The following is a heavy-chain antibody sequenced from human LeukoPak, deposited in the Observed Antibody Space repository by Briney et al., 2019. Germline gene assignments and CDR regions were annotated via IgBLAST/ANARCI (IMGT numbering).Heavy chain of an antibody. V-gene: IGHV4-39*01. D-gene: IGHD5/OR15-5a*01. CDR2: IYYSGST. CDR1: GGSISSSSYY. Sequence: TTSETLSLTCTVSGGSISSSSYYWGWIRQPPGKGLEWIGSIYYSGSTYYNHFNSSLKSRVTISIDTSKNQFSLRLTSVTAADTAVYFCATLVSTRYYFDYWGQGTLVTVSS. J-gene: IGHJ4*02. CDR3: ATLVSTRYYFDY.